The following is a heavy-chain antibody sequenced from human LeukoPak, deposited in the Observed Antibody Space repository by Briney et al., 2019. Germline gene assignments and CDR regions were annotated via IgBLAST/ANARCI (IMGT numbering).Heavy chain of an antibody. CDR3: ARESQVYYGSGSYYELDP. CDR2: IIPIFGTA. J-gene: IGHJ5*02. V-gene: IGHV1-69*01. D-gene: IGHD3-10*01. Sequence: SVKVSCKASGGTFSSYAISWVRQAPGQGLEWMGGIIPIFGTANYAQKFQGRVTITADESTSTAYMELSSLRSEDTAVYYCARESQVYYGSGSYYELDPWGQGTLVTVSS. CDR1: GGTFSSYA.